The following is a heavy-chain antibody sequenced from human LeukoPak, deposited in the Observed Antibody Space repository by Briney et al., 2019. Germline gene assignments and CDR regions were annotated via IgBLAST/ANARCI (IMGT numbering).Heavy chain of an antibody. CDR2: IIPIFGTA. CDR3: ASETEYDHVWGTFRPTFDY. J-gene: IGHJ4*02. D-gene: IGHD3-16*02. V-gene: IGHV1-69*06. Sequence: GASVKVSCKASGGTFSSYAISWVRQAPGQGLEWMGGIIPIFGTANYAQKFQGRVTITADKSTNTAYMELSSLGSEDTAVYYCASETEYDHVWGTFRPTFDYWGQGTLVTVSS. CDR1: GGTFSSYA.